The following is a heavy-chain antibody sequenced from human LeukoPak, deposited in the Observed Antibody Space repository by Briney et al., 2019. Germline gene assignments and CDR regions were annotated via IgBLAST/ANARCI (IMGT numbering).Heavy chain of an antibody. V-gene: IGHV3-33*01. CDR2: IWYDGSNK. Sequence: AGGSLRLSCAASGFTFSSYGMHWVRQAPGKGLEWVAVIWYDGSNKYYADSVKGRFTTSRDNSKNTLYLQMNSLRAEDTAVYYCARDPVDYDFWSGYSGYYFDYWGQGTLVTVSS. CDR3: ARDPVDYDFWSGYSGYYFDY. D-gene: IGHD3-3*01. CDR1: GFTFSSYG. J-gene: IGHJ4*02.